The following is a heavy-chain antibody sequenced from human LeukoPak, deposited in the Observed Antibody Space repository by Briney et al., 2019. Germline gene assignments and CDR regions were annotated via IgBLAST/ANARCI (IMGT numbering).Heavy chain of an antibody. CDR3: ARSLIMDI. J-gene: IGHJ6*02. V-gene: IGHV3-23*05. CDR2: FKTKYSQV. CDR1: GFTFSDYA. Sequence: GGSLRLSCVASGFTFSDYAMNWVRQAPGKGLEWVSTFKTKYSQVYYAESVRGRFTISTDNSEKTVYLQMNSLRAEDTALYYCARSLIMDIWGRGTTVTVSS. D-gene: IGHD3-16*01.